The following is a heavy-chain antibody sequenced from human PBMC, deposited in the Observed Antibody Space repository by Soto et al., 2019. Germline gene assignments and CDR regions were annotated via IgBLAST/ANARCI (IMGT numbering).Heavy chain of an antibody. Sequence: QVQLVQSGAEVKKPGASVKVSCKASGYTFTSYDINWVRQATGQGLEWMGWMNPNSGNTGYAQKFQGRVTMTRNTSISTAYMELSSPRSEDTAVYYCARGPRGMITFGGVIPQDYWGQGTLVTVSS. V-gene: IGHV1-8*01. D-gene: IGHD3-16*02. CDR3: ARGPRGMITFGGVIPQDY. CDR2: MNPNSGNT. CDR1: GYTFTSYD. J-gene: IGHJ4*02.